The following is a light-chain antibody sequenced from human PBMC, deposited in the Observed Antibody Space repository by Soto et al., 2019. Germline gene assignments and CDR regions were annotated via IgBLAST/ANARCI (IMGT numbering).Light chain of an antibody. J-gene: IGKJ1*01. Sequence: MVFTQSPGTLSLSQGERATLSCRASQSVSSSYLAWYQQKPGQAPRLLIHGASSRATGIPDRFSGSGSGTDFTLTISRLEPEDFAVYYCQQYGISPRTFGQGTKVDIK. CDR1: QSVSSSY. V-gene: IGKV3-20*01. CDR3: QQYGISPRT. CDR2: GAS.